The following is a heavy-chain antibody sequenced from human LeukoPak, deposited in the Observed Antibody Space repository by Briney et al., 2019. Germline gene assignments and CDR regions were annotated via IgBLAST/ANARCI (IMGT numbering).Heavy chain of an antibody. CDR3: ARSCGYDYVWGSYRYTCGYGFDY. J-gene: IGHJ4*02. CDR1: GGSISSSSYY. D-gene: IGHD3-16*02. Sequence: PSETLSLTCTVSGGSISSSSYYWGWIRQPPGKGLEWIGSIYYSGSTYYNPSLKSRVTISVDTSKNQFSLKLSSVTAADTAVYYCARSCGYDYVWGSYRYTCGYGFDYWGQGTLVTVSS. CDR2: IYYSGST. V-gene: IGHV4-39*07.